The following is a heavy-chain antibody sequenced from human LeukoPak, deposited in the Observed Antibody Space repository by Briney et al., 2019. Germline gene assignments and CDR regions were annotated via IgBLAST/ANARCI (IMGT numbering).Heavy chain of an antibody. Sequence: GGSLRLSCAASGFTFRSYWMSWVRQAPGKGLEWVAKIKEDGREKYYVDSVKGRFTISRDNAKNSLYLQMNSLRAEDTAVYYCAKDEVGGHFEYWGQGTLVTVSS. V-gene: IGHV3-7*01. CDR3: AKDEVGGHFEY. J-gene: IGHJ4*02. CDR1: GFTFRSYW. D-gene: IGHD1-26*01. CDR2: IKEDGREK.